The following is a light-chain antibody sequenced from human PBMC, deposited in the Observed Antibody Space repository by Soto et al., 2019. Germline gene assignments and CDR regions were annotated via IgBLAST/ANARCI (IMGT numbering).Light chain of an antibody. CDR1: QSVSSTY. J-gene: IGKJ3*01. V-gene: IGKV3-20*01. Sequence: EIVLTQSPGTLSLSPGERATLSCRASQSVSSTYLAWYQQKLGQAPRLLIYGASSRATGVPDRFSGSGSGTDFTLTISRLEPEDFAVYYCQQYAGSPQTFGPATTVHIK. CDR3: QQYAGSPQT. CDR2: GAS.